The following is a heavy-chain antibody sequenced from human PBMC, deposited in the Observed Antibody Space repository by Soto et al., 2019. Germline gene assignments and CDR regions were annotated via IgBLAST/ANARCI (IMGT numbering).Heavy chain of an antibody. CDR2: INHTGST. V-gene: IGHV4-34*01. Sequence: PSETLSLTCAVYGGSFSGYSWTWIRQPPGTGLEWIGEINHTGSTNYNPSLKSRVTISVDTSKNQFSLKLTSVTAADTAVYYCARGPTRTLSPRLWLQYFQHWGQGTLVTVSS. J-gene: IGHJ1*01. CDR1: GGSFSGYS. CDR3: ARGPTRTLSPRLWLQYFQH. D-gene: IGHD5-18*01.